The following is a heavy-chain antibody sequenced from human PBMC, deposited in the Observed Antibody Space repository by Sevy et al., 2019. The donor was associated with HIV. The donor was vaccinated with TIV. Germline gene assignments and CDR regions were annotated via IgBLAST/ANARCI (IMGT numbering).Heavy chain of an antibody. CDR1: GGSFSGYY. CDR3: ARDRLRAVAGKLDP. CDR2: INHSGST. V-gene: IGHV4-34*01. Sequence: SETLSLTCAVYGGSFSGYYWSWIRQPPGKGLEWIGEINHSGSTNYNPPLKSRVTISVDTSKNQFSLKLSSVTAADTAVYYCARDRLRAVAGKLDPWGQGTLVTVSS. J-gene: IGHJ5*02. D-gene: IGHD6-19*01.